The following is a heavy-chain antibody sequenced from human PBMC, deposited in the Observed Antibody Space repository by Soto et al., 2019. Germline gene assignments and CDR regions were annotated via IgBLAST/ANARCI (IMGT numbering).Heavy chain of an antibody. Sequence: QIQLVESGGGVVQPGRSLRLSCTASGFTFNSYGFNWVRQAPGKGLEWVAVIWYDGNTKYYADSVKGRFTISSDNLRSTVYLQMNSLTAEDTAVYYCARPLVAPVAGPYYYDMDVWGQGTKVTVSS. D-gene: IGHD6-19*01. J-gene: IGHJ6*02. V-gene: IGHV3-33*01. CDR3: ARPLVAPVAGPYYYDMDV. CDR2: IWYDGNTK. CDR1: GFTFNSYG.